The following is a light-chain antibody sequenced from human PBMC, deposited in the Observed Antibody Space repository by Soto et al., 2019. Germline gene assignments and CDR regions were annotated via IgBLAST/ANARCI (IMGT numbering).Light chain of an antibody. CDR3: QQYSNWPRT. V-gene: IGKV3-15*01. CDR2: TAS. J-gene: IGKJ1*01. Sequence: EIVMTQSPATLSVSPGERATLSCRASQSVSDYLAWYQQTPGQPPRLLIYTASTRATGIPARFSGSGSGTEFTLTISSLQSEDFAAYYCQQYSNWPRTFGQGTRVEIK. CDR1: QSVSDY.